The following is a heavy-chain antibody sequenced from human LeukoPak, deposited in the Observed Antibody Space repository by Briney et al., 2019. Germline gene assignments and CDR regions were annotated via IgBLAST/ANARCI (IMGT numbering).Heavy chain of an antibody. CDR3: ATRGA. CDR2: ISGSGYNT. V-gene: IGHV3-23*01. J-gene: IGHJ3*01. CDR1: GFTFSSDT. D-gene: IGHD3-10*01. Sequence: GGSLRLSCVASGFTFSSDTMNWVRQTPGKGLEWVSAISGSGYNTYYADSVKGRFTISRDNSKNTLYLQMNSLRAEDTAVYYCATRGAWGQGTMVTVSS.